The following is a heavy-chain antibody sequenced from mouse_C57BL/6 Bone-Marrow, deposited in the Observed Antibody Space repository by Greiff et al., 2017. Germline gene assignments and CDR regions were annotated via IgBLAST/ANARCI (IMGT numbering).Heavy chain of an antibody. CDR2: ISDGGSYT. Sequence: EVQVVESGGGLVKPGGSLKLSCAASGFTFSSYAMSWVRQTPEKRLEWVATISDGGSYTYYPDNVKGRFTISRDNAKNNLYLQMSQLKSEDTAMYYCARDRGWDVWFAHWGQGTLVTVSA. D-gene: IGHD4-1*01. J-gene: IGHJ3*01. CDR3: ARDRGWDVWFAH. V-gene: IGHV5-4*01. CDR1: GFTFSSYA.